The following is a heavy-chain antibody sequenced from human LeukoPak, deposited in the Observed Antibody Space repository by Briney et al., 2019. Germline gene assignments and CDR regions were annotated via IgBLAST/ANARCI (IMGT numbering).Heavy chain of an antibody. CDR3: ARDRSRGLLDAFDI. V-gene: IGHV3-21*01. Sequence: GGSLRLSCAASGFTFSSYTMNWVRQAPGKGLEWVSSISSGSSYIYYADSVKGRFTIPRDNAKNSLYLQMNSLRAEDTAVYYCARDRSRGLLDAFDIWGQGTMVTVSS. J-gene: IGHJ3*02. CDR1: GFTFSSYT. D-gene: IGHD5-18*01. CDR2: ISSGSSYI.